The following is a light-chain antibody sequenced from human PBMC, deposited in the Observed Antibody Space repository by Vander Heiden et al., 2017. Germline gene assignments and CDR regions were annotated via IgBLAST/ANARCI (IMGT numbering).Light chain of an antibody. V-gene: IGKV1-5*01. Sequence: DIQMTQSPSTLSASVGDRVTITCRASQIISSWLAWYQQKAGKAPKLLIYDASRLESGVPSRFSGSGSGTEFTLTISSLQPDDFATYYCQQDNCYPWTFGQGTKVEIK. CDR1: QIISSW. J-gene: IGKJ1*01. CDR2: DAS. CDR3: QQDNCYPWT.